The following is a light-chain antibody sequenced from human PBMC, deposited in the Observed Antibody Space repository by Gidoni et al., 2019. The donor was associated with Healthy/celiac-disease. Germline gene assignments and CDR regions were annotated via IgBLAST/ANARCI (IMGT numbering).Light chain of an antibody. Sequence: DIQMTQSPSSLSASVGDRVTITCRASQSISSYLNWYQQKPEKAPELLIYAASSLQSGVPSRFSGSGSGTDFTLTISSLQPEDFATYYCQQSYSTPRTFGQGTKLEIK. J-gene: IGKJ2*01. CDR1: QSISSY. CDR2: AAS. CDR3: QQSYSTPRT. V-gene: IGKV1-39*01.